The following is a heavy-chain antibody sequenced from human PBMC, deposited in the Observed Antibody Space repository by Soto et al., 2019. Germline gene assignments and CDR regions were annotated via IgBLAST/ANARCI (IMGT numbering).Heavy chain of an antibody. J-gene: IGHJ4*02. CDR1: GATINTYY. V-gene: IGHV4-59*08. D-gene: IGHD3-22*01. CDR3: ARLGSPRGEYYDSSGYYFDH. Sequence: SEALSLTCTISGATINTYYWSWIRRPPGQGLEWIGYMYYSGSTSYNPSLESRVTISADRARNRFSLRLSSVTAADTAMYFCARLGSPRGEYYDSSGYYFDHWGLGTLVT. CDR2: MYYSGST.